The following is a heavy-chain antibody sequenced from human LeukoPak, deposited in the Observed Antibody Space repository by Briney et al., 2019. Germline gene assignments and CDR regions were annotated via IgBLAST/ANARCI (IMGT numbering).Heavy chain of an antibody. J-gene: IGHJ5*02. CDR3: ARRQQTGGDNGLHNWFDP. CDR1: DGSSSSSS. CDR2: IYYSGST. V-gene: IGHV4-59*08. Sequence: PSETLSLTCTVSDGSSSSSSWNWIWQPPGKGLEWIGYIYYSGSTKYNPSLESRVTISVDTYKNQISLNMRSVTAADTAIYYCARRQQTGGDNGLHNWFDPWGQGILVTVSS. D-gene: IGHD5-24*01.